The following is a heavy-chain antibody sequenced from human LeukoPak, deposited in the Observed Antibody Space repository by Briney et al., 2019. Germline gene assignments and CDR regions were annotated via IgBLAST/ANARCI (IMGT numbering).Heavy chain of an antibody. Sequence: GASVKVSCKASGYTFTSYYMHWVRQAPGQGLEWMGWINPNSGGTNYAQKFQGRVTMTRDTSISTAYMELSRLRSDDTAVYYCARGVNPAAADYYYYYMDVWGKGTTVTVSS. V-gene: IGHV1-2*02. D-gene: IGHD2-2*01. CDR3: ARGVNPAAADYYYYYMDV. CDR2: INPNSGGT. CDR1: GYTFTSYY. J-gene: IGHJ6*03.